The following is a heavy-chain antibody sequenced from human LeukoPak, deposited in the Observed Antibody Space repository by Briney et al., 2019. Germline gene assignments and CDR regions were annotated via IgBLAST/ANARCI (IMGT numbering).Heavy chain of an antibody. CDR2: IKKDGSEK. Sequence: GGSLRLSCAAPGFTFSGYWMSWVRQAPGKGLEWVANIKKDGSEKYYADSVKGRFTISRDNAKKSLYLQMSSLRAEDTAVYYCADGYGLFHHCGQGTLVTVAS. D-gene: IGHD5-24*01. CDR1: GFTFSGYW. CDR3: ADGYGLFHH. V-gene: IGHV3-7*01. J-gene: IGHJ1*01.